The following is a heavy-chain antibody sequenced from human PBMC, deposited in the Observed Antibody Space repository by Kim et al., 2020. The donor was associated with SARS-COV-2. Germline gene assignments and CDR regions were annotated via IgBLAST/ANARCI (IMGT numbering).Heavy chain of an antibody. CDR3: ATSYYYGSGFDP. J-gene: IGHJ5*02. Sequence: YTPSLQARSTLHKDHSTNTLYLQMNGLRAEDTAVYYCATSYYYGSGFDPWGQGTLVTVSS. V-gene: IGHV3-23*01. D-gene: IGHD3-10*01.